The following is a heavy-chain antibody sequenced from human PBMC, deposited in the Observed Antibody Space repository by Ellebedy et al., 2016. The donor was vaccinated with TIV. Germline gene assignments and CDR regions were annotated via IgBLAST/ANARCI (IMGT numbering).Heavy chain of an antibody. Sequence: AASVKVSCKASGYTFTSYGISWVRQAPGQGLEWMGWISAYNGNTNYAQKFQGRASMTTDTSTNTVYLELLSLHFDDTAVYYCGRELGMGRGAMDVWGQGTTVT. CDR1: GYTFTSYG. CDR2: ISAYNGNT. D-gene: IGHD7-27*01. CDR3: GRELGMGRGAMDV. V-gene: IGHV1-18*04. J-gene: IGHJ6*02.